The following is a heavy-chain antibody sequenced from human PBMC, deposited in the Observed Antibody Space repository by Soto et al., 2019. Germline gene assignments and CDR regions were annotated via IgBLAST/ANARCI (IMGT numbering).Heavy chain of an antibody. CDR3: AKDSDYYGMDV. CDR2: ISSNGGST. V-gene: IGHV3-64*04. CDR1: GFTFSSYA. Sequence: GGSLRLSCSASGFTFSSYAMHWVRQAPGKGLEYVSAISSNGGSTYYADSVKGRFTISRDNSKNTLYLQMNSLRAEDTAVYYCAKDSDYYGMDVWGQGTTVTVSS. J-gene: IGHJ6*02.